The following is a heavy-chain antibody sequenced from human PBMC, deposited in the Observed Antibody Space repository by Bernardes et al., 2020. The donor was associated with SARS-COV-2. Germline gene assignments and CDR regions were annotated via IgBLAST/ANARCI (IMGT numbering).Heavy chain of an antibody. D-gene: IGHD6-13*01. CDR2: FYFSGST. Sequence: SETLSLTCTVSGGSISSYYWSWIRQPPGKGLEWIGYFYFSGSTNYNPSLKSRVTISVDSSKNQFSLKVNSVTAADTAVYYCARRFRDTSTWYGAFDIWGQGTMGTVSS. V-gene: IGHV4-59*08. CDR1: GGSISSYY. CDR3: ARRFRDTSTWYGAFDI. J-gene: IGHJ3*02.